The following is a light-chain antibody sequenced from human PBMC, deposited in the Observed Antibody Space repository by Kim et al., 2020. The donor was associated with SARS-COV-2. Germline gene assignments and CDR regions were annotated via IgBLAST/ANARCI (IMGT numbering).Light chain of an antibody. CDR1: QSVDAKY. J-gene: IGKJ4*01. CDR3: QQYGSSPHLT. Sequence: SPGEGATLSCRASQSVDAKYLAWYQHKAGQAPRLLIYAASSRATDIPDRFSGSGSETDFTLTISRLEPEDFAVYYCQQYGSSPHLTFGGGTKLEI. V-gene: IGKV3-20*01. CDR2: AAS.